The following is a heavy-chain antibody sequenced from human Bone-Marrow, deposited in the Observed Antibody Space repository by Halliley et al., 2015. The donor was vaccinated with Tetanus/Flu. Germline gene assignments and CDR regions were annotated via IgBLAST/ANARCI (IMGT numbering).Heavy chain of an antibody. V-gene: IGHV3-20*03. D-gene: IGHD2-21*01. J-gene: IGHJ4*02. CDR3: ARGEGSFDL. Sequence: KGLGWVSGIDWSSSRTGYADSVKGRLTISRDKAKNALYLQMSSLRAEDTALYYCARGEGSFDLWGQGTLVTVSS. CDR2: IDWSSSRT.